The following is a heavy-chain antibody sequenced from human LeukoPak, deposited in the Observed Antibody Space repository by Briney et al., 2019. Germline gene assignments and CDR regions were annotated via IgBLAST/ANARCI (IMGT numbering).Heavy chain of an antibody. J-gene: IGHJ4*02. CDR1: GGSFSGYY. D-gene: IGHD3-22*01. V-gene: IGHV4-34*01. CDR2: INHSGST. CDR3: ARRGYYDSSGYPHIDY. Sequence: SETLSLTCAVSGGSFSGYYWSWIRQPPGKGLEWIGEINHSGSTNYNPSLKSRVTISVDTSKNQFSLKLSSVTAADTAVYYCARRGYYDSSGYPHIDYWGQGTLVTVSS.